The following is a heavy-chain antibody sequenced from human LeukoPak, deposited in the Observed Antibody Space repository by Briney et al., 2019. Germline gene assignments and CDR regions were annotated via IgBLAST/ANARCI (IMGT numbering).Heavy chain of an antibody. Sequence: AGGSLRLSCAASGFTFSSYGMHWVRQAPGKGLEWVAVISYDGSNKYYADSVKGRFTIPRDNSKNTLYLQMNSLRAEDTAVYYCAKDLGSGWKYYYYYYGMDVWGQGTTVTVSS. CDR3: AKDLGSGWKYYYYYYGMDV. J-gene: IGHJ6*02. V-gene: IGHV3-30*18. D-gene: IGHD6-19*01. CDR2: ISYDGSNK. CDR1: GFTFSSYG.